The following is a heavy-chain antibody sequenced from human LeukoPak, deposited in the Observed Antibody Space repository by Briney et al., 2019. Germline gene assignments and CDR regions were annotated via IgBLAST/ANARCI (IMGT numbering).Heavy chain of an antibody. CDR1: GFTFSGYS. J-gene: IGHJ3*02. V-gene: IGHV3-48*01. CDR3: VRNDGDDAFDI. CDR2: ISSTSTTI. Sequence: PGGSLRLPCAASGFTFSGYSMNWFRQAPGRGLEWVSYISSTSTTIYYKDSVKGRFTISRDNAKNSLYLHMTSPRVEDTAVYYCVRNDGDDAFDIWGQGTMVTVSS. D-gene: IGHD4-17*01.